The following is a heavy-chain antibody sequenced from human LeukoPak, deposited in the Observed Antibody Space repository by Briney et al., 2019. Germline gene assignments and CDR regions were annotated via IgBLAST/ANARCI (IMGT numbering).Heavy chain of an antibody. CDR1: GFTFSSYW. V-gene: IGHV3-7*01. Sequence: TGGSLRLSCAASGFTFSSYWMTWVRQAPGKGLEWVANIKQDGSEKYYVDSVKGRFTISRDNAKNSLYLQMNSLRVEDTAIYYCTRDWERSRDYWGQGTLVTVSS. CDR3: TRDWERSRDY. CDR2: IKQDGSEK. J-gene: IGHJ4*02. D-gene: IGHD1-26*01.